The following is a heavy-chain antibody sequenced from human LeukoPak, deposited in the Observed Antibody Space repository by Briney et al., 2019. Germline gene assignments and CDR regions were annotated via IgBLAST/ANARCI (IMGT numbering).Heavy chain of an antibody. Sequence: PSETLSLTCAVYGGSFSGYYWSWIRQPPGKGLEWIGEINHSGSTNYNPSLKSRVTILVDTSKAQFSLKLSSVTAADTAVYYCARPNTLNTAYYMDVWGKGTTVTVSS. D-gene: IGHD2-21*02. CDR3: ARPNTLNTAYYMDV. J-gene: IGHJ6*03. V-gene: IGHV4-34*01. CDR1: GGSFSGYY. CDR2: INHSGST.